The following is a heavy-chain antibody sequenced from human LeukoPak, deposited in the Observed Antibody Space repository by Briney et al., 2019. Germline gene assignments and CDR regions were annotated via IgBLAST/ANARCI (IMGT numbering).Heavy chain of an antibody. V-gene: IGHV3-23*01. J-gene: IGHJ4*02. CDR2: ISGSGGTA. D-gene: IGHD2/OR15-2a*01. CDR1: GFTFSIYA. CDR3: ATDESNSFFF. Sequence: GGSLRLSCAASGFTFSIYAMSWVRQAPGKGLEWVSAISGSGGTAYYADSVKGRFTISRDNSKNTLFLQMSSLRTEDTAVYYCATDESNSFFFWGQGTLVTVSS.